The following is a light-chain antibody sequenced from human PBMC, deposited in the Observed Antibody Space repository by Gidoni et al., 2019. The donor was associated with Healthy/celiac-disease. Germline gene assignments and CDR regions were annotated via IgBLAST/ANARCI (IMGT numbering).Light chain of an antibody. CDR1: QSVSSY. CDR2: DAS. Sequence: EIVLTQSPATLSLSPGERATLSFRASQSVSSYLAWYQQKPGQAPRLLIYDASNRATGIPARFRGSGSGTDFTLTISSLEPEDFAVYYCQQRSNWPAVTFGPGTKVDIK. J-gene: IGKJ3*01. CDR3: QQRSNWPAVT. V-gene: IGKV3-11*01.